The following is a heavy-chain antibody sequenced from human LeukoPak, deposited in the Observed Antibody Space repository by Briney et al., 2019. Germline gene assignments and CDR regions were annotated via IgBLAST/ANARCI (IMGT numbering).Heavy chain of an antibody. CDR3: ARAYGSGSGPIDY. CDR2: INHSGST. J-gene: IGHJ4*02. CDR1: GGSFSGYY. D-gene: IGHD3-10*01. Sequence: SETLSLTCAVYGGSFSGYYWSWIRQPPGKRLEWVGEINHSGSTNYNPSLKSRVTISVDTSKNQFSLKLSSVTAADTAVYYCARAYGSGSGPIDYWGQGTLVTVSS. V-gene: IGHV4-34*01.